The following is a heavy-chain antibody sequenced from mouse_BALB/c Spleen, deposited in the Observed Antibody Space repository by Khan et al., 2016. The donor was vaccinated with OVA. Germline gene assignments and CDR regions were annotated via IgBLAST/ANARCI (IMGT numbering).Heavy chain of an antibody. CDR1: GFSLTSYD. D-gene: IGHD3-3*01. V-gene: IGHV2-9*02. CDR2: IGAGGST. Sequence: QVQLKESGPGLVAPSQSLSITCTVSGFSLTSYDVYRIRQPPGKGLECLGVIGAGGSTNYNSALMSRLSISKDNSKSQVFLKMNSLQTDDTAMYYCAREGLDAFAYWGQGTLVTVSA. CDR3: AREGLDAFAY. J-gene: IGHJ3*01.